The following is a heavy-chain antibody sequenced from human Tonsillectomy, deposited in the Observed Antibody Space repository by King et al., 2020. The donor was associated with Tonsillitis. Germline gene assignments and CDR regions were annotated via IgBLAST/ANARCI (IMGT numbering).Heavy chain of an antibody. CDR2: IYYSGST. J-gene: IGHJ4*02. D-gene: IGHD3-16*01. CDR3: ARAGSDYVWGSTDY. V-gene: IGHV4-39*01. CDR1: VGSISSSSYY. Sequence: QLQESGPGLVKPSETLSLTCTVSVGSISSSSYYWGWIRQPPGKGLEWIGSIYYSGSTYYNRSLKSRVTISVDTSKNQFSLKLSSVTAADTAVYYCARAGSDYVWGSTDYWGQGTLVTVSS.